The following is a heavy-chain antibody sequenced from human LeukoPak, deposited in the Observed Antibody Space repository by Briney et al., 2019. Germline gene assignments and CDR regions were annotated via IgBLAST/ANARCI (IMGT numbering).Heavy chain of an antibody. J-gene: IGHJ3*02. V-gene: IGHV4-59*01. CDR3: ARRNGYSYGYSAFDM. CDR2: IDNSGST. Sequence: SETLSLTCTVSGGSISSYYWSWIRQPPGKGLEWIGYIDNSGSTNYNPSLRSRVTISVDTSKNQFSLKLNSVTAADTAVYYCARRNGYSYGYSAFDMWGQGTMVTVSS. CDR1: GGSISSYY. D-gene: IGHD5-18*01.